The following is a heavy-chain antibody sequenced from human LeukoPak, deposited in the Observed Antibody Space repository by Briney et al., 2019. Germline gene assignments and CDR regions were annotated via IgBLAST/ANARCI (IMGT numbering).Heavy chain of an antibody. CDR2: INPNSGGT. Sequence: ASVKVSCKASGYTFTGYYMHWVRQAPGQGLEWMGWINPNSGGTNYAQKFQGRVTMIRDTSISTAYMELSRLRSDDTAVYYCARGIAMVRGVIYIWGQGTMVTVSS. CDR3: ARGIAMVRGVIYI. CDR1: GYTFTGYY. J-gene: IGHJ3*02. V-gene: IGHV1-2*02. D-gene: IGHD3-10*01.